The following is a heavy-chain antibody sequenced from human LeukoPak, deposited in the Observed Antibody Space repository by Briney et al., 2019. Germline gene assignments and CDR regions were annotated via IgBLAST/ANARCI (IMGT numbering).Heavy chain of an antibody. D-gene: IGHD2-2*01. CDR2: ISTSGGIT. CDR1: GFTFSSYV. J-gene: IGHJ4*02. V-gene: IGHV3-23*01. Sequence: GGSLRLSCATSGFTFSSYVMSWVRQAPGKGLEWVSGISTSGGITYYEDSVRGRFTISRDNSKNTLYLQMNSLRAEDTAVYSCAKDVFSHSNSWYYFDFWGQGTLVTVSS. CDR3: AKDVFSHSNSWYYFDF.